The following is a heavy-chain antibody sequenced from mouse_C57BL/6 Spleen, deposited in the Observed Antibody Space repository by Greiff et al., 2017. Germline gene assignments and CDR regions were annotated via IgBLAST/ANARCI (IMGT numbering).Heavy chain of an antibody. CDR3: ARSNYNED. V-gene: IGHV1-50*01. CDR1: GYTFTSYW. J-gene: IGHJ2*01. Sequence: QVQLQQPGAELVKPGASVKLSCKASGYTFTSYWMQWVKQRPGQGLEWIGEIDPSDSYPNYNQKFKGKATLTVDTSSSTAYMQLRSLASEDSAVYYCARSNYNEDWGQGTTLTVS. CDR2: IDPSDSYP. D-gene: IGHD2-5*01.